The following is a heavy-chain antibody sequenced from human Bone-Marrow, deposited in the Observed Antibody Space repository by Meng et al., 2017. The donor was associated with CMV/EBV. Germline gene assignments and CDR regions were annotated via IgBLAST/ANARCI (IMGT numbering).Heavy chain of an antibody. D-gene: IGHD1-26*01. J-gene: IGHJ4*02. CDR1: GFTFSSYA. CDR2: IRSKAYGGTT. CDR3: TRAFPVGADY. V-gene: IGHV3-49*04. Sequence: GESLKISCAASGFTFSSYAMHWVRQAPGKGLEWVGFIRSKAYGGTTEYAASVKGRFTISRDDSKSIAYLQMNSLKTEDTAVYYCTRAFPVGADYWGQGTLGTVSS.